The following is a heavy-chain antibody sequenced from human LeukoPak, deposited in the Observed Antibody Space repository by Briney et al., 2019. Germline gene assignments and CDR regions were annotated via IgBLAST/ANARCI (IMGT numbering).Heavy chain of an antibody. CDR3: ARRGYYYGSGSYYIDAFDI. D-gene: IGHD3-10*01. Sequence: GESLKISCKGSGYSFISYWIGWVRQMPGKGLEWMGIIYPGDSDTRYSTSFQGQVTISADKSISTAYLQWSSLKASDTAMYYCARRGYYYGSGSYYIDAFDIWGQGTMVTVSS. CDR2: IYPGDSDT. J-gene: IGHJ3*02. CDR1: GYSFISYW. V-gene: IGHV5-51*01.